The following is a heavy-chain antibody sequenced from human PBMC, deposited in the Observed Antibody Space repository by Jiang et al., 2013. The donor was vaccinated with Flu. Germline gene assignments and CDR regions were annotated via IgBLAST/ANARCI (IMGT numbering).Heavy chain of an antibody. V-gene: IGHV1-24*01. CDR2: FDPEDGET. CDR3: ATSREGPYVPAAAIRGVLHY. CDR1: GYTLTELS. J-gene: IGHJ4*02. D-gene: IGHD2-2*01. Sequence: GAEVKKPGASVKVSCKVSGYTLTELSMHWVRQAPGKGLEWMGGFDPEDGETIYAQKFQGRVTMTEDTSTDTAYMELSSLRSEDTAVYYCATSREGPYVPAAAIRGVLHYWGQGTLVTVSS.